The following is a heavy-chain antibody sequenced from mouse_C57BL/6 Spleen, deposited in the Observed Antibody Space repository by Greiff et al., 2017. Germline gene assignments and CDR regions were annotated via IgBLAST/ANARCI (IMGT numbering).Heavy chain of an antibody. CDR3: ARETGIWYFDV. Sequence: QVQLQQSGAELVRPGTSVKVSCKASGYAFTNYLIEWVKQRPGQGLEWIGVINPGSGGTNYNEKFKGKATLTADKSSSTAYMQLSSLTSEDSAVYCCARETGIWYFDVWGTGTTVTVSS. CDR1: GYAFTNYL. CDR2: INPGSGGT. V-gene: IGHV1-54*01. J-gene: IGHJ1*03.